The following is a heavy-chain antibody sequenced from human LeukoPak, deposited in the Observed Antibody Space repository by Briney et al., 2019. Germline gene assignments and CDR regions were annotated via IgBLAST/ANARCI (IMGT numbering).Heavy chain of an antibody. CDR2: ISSSSSTI. CDR3: AKRGVTGYKEGFDY. V-gene: IGHV3-48*04. J-gene: IGHJ4*02. Sequence: GGSLRLSCAASGFTFSSSWMSWVRQAPGKGLEWVSYISSSSSTIYYADSVKGRFTISRDNAKNSLYLQMNSLRAEDTAVYYCAKRGVTGYKEGFDYWGQGTLVTVSS. D-gene: IGHD3-9*01. CDR1: GFTFSSSW.